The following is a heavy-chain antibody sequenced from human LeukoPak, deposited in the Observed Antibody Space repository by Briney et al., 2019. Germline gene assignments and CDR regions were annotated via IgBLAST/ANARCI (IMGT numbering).Heavy chain of an antibody. CDR2: MYSDHNT. D-gene: IGHD5/OR15-5a*01. J-gene: IGHJ3*01. CDR1: GFAVSSKY. CDR3: ATSGVVYSRDAFDV. V-gene: IGHV3-66*01. Sequence: GSLRLSCAASGFAVSSKYMTWVRQAPGRGLECVSLMYSDHNTYYADSVKGRFTISRDNSRNTLYLQMNSLRAEDTAVYYCATSGVVYSRDAFDVWGQGAMVTVSS.